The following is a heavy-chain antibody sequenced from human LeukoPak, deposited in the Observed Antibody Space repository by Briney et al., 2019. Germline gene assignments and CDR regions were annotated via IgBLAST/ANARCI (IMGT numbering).Heavy chain of an antibody. CDR3: ARAHHIVVVPAAIMIDY. D-gene: IGHD2-2*02. V-gene: IGHV3-74*01. Sequence: GRSLRLSCVASGFTFSAYWMTWVRQAPGKGLVWVSRLNSDGSSTSYADSVKGRFSISRENAKNTLYLQMNSLRAEDTAVYYCARAHHIVVVPAAIMIDYWGQGTLVTVSS. J-gene: IGHJ4*02. CDR1: GFTFSAYW. CDR2: LNSDGSST.